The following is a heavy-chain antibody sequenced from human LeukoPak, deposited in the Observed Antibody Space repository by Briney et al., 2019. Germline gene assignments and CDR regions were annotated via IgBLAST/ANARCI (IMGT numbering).Heavy chain of an antibody. J-gene: IGHJ3*02. D-gene: IGHD3-22*01. V-gene: IGHV3-21*04. Sequence: GGSLRLSCAASGFTFSSYSMNWVRQAPGKGLEWVSSISSSSSYIYYADSVKGRFTISRDNAKNSLYLQMNSLRAEDTAVYYCAKDTQYYDSSGYYYESDAFDIWGQGTMVTVSS. CDR3: AKDTQYYDSSGYYYESDAFDI. CDR1: GFTFSSYS. CDR2: ISSSSSYI.